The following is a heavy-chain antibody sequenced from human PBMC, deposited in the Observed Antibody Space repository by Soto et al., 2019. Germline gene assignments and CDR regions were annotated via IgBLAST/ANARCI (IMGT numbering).Heavy chain of an antibody. CDR2: IIPIFGTA. Sequence: GASVKVSCKASGGTFSSYAISWVRQAPGQGLEWMGGIIPIFGTANYAQKFQGRVTITADESTSTAYMELSSLRSEDTAVYYCARDEQDSSSWRDAFDIWGQGTMVTVSS. CDR3: ARDEQDSSSWRDAFDI. V-gene: IGHV1-69*13. J-gene: IGHJ3*02. CDR1: GGTFSSYA. D-gene: IGHD6-13*01.